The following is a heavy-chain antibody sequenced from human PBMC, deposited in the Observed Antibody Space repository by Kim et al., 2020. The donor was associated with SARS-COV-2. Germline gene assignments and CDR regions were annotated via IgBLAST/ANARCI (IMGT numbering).Heavy chain of an antibody. D-gene: IGHD3-10*01. J-gene: IGHJ5*02. CDR1: GGSISSYY. CDR3: ARAFYYGSGSYSDNWFDP. Sequence: SETLSLTCTVSGGSISSYYWSWIRQPPGKGLEWIGYIYYSGSTNYNPSLKSRVTISVDTSKNQFSLKLSSVTAADTAVYYCARAFYYGSGSYSDNWFDPWGQGTLVTVSS. V-gene: IGHV4-59*01. CDR2: IYYSGST.